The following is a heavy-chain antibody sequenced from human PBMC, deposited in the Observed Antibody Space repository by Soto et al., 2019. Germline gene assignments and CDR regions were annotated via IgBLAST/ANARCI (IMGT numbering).Heavy chain of an antibody. J-gene: IGHJ6*02. CDR2: ISGSGGST. CDR3: AKVGGDFWSGYYRPYYYYGMDV. V-gene: IGHV3-23*01. CDR1: GFNFSNYA. D-gene: IGHD3-3*01. Sequence: GGSLRLSCAASGFNFSNYALSWVRPAPGRGLEWVSSISGSGGSTYYADSVNGRFTISRDNSKHTLYLQMNSLRAEDTAVYHCAKVGGDFWSGYYRPYYYYGMDVWGQGTTVTVSS.